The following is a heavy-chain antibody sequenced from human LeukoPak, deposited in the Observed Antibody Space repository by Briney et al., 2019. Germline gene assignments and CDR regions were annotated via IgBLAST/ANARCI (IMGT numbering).Heavy chain of an antibody. CDR3: ARGQGNRYGRNWFDP. CDR1: GFTFSSYE. D-gene: IGHD5-18*01. Sequence: PVGSLRLSCAASGFTFSSYEMNWVRQAPGKGLEWVSYISSSGSTIYYADSVKGRFTISRDNAKNLLYLQMNSLRAEDTAVYYCARGQGNRYGRNWFDPWGQGTLVTVSS. J-gene: IGHJ5*02. V-gene: IGHV3-48*03. CDR2: ISSSGSTI.